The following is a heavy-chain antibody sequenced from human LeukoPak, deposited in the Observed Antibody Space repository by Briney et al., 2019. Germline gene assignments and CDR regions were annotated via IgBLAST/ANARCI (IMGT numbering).Heavy chain of an antibody. CDR1: GFTFSSAW. V-gene: IGHV3-7*01. CDR2: IKDDGSDK. J-gene: IGHJ4*02. CDR3: SDLGSRD. Sequence: GGSLRLSCAASGFTFSSAWMTWIRQAPGKGLEWVATIKDDGSDKYYVDSVKGRFTISRDNAKKSLWLQMNSLRVEDTAMYYCSDLGSRDWGQGTLVTVSS. D-gene: IGHD3-16*01.